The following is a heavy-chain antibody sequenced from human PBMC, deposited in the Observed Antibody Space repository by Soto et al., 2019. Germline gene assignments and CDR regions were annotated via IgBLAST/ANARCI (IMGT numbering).Heavy chain of an antibody. V-gene: IGHV4-59*01. CDR1: GGSISNYY. CDR3: ARGPHDYSNYDNWLDP. J-gene: IGHJ5*02. Sequence: SETLSLTCIVSGGSISNYYWSWIRQPPGKGLEWIGYIYYNGGTNYNPSLKSRVTVSVDTPQNQISLKLRSVTAADTAVYYCARGPHDYSNYDNWLDPWGQGILVTVSS. CDR2: IYYNGGT. D-gene: IGHD4-4*01.